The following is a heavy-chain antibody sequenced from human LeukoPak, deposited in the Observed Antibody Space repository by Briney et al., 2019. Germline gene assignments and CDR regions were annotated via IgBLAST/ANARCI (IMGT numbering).Heavy chain of an antibody. D-gene: IGHD3-22*01. CDR1: GGSVSSGSYY. V-gene: IGHV4-30-4*01. CDR2: IYYSGST. Sequence: SETLSLTCTVSGGSVSSGSYYWSWIRQPPGKGLEWIGYIYYSGSTYYNPSLKSRVTISVDTSKNQFSLKLSSVTAADTAVYYCARRPQAYYYDSSGWVFDYWGQGTLVTVSS. CDR3: ARRPQAYYYDSSGWVFDY. J-gene: IGHJ4*02.